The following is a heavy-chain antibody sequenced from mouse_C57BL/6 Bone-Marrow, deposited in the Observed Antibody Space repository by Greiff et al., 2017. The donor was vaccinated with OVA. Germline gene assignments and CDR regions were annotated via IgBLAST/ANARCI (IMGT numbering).Heavy chain of an antibody. CDR1: GYAFSSSW. V-gene: IGHV1-82*01. CDR2: IYPGDGDT. J-gene: IGHJ2*01. CDR3: ARGEDYFDY. Sequence: QVQLKESGPELVKPGASVKISCKASGYAFSSSWMNWVKQRPGKGLEWIGRIYPGDGDTNYNGKFKGKATLTADKSSSTAYMQLSSLTSEDSAVYCCARGEDYFDYWGQGTTLTVSS.